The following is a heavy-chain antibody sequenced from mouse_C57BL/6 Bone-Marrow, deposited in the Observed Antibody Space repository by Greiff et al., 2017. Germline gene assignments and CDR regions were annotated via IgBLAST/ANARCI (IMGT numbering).Heavy chain of an antibody. CDR2: ISSGGSYT. V-gene: IGHV5-6*01. CDR3: ARHGLLGF. CDR1: GFTFSSYG. J-gene: IGHJ2*01. Sequence: EVKLMESGGDLVKPGGSLKLSCAASGFTFSSYGMSWVRQTPDKRLEWVATISSGGSYTYYTDSVKGRYTISRDNAKNTLYLQMSILKSEDTAMYYCARHGLLGFWGQGTTLTVSS. D-gene: IGHD3-1*01.